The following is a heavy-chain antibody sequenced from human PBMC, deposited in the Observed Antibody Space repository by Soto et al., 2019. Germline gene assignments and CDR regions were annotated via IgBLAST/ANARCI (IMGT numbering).Heavy chain of an antibody. V-gene: IGHV4-59*01. CDR2: IYYRGST. D-gene: IGHD7-27*01. CDR3: ARGWGGYFQH. CDR1: GGSISSYY. Sequence: SETLSLTCTVSGGSISSYYWSWIRQPPGKGLEWIGYIYYRGSTNYNTYQKSRVTISVDTSKNQFSLKLSSVSVADTAVYYCARGWGGYFQHWGQGTLVTVSS. J-gene: IGHJ1*01.